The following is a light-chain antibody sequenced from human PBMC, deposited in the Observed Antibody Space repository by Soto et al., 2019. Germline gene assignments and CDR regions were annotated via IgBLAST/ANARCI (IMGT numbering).Light chain of an antibody. CDR3: QQYENYWT. Sequence: DIXMTQSPPTLSASVGDRVTITCRASQPISSWLAWYHQKPGKAPKLLIYDASNLESGVPSRFSGSGSGTEFTLTISSLQPEDFGIYYCQQYENYWTFGQGTKVEIK. V-gene: IGKV1-5*01. CDR2: DAS. J-gene: IGKJ1*01. CDR1: QPISSW.